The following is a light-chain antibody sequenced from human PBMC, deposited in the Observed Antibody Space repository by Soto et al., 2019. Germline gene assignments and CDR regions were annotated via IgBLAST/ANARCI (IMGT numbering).Light chain of an antibody. CDR2: DAS. V-gene: IGKV3-15*01. CDR1: QSVGSS. J-gene: IGKJ1*01. CDR3: QQYNNWPQT. Sequence: IVMTQSPATLSVSPGERVTLSCRASQSVGSSLAWYQQKPGQAPRLLIYDASTRATGIPARFSGSGSGTDFTLTISGLQSEDFAVYYCQQYNNWPQTFGQGTKV.